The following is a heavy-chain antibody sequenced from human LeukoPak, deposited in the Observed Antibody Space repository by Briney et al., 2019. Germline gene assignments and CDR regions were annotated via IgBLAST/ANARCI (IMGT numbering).Heavy chain of an antibody. V-gene: IGHV3-48*04. CDR2: ISSRSSTI. Sequence: PGGSLRLSCAASGFTFSSYSMNWVRQAPGKGLEWVSYISSRSSTIYYADSVKGRFTISRDNATNSLYLQMNSLRAEDTAVYYCARGAVDTAPNWFDPWGQGTLVTVSS. D-gene: IGHD5-18*01. J-gene: IGHJ5*02. CDR1: GFTFSSYS. CDR3: ARGAVDTAPNWFDP.